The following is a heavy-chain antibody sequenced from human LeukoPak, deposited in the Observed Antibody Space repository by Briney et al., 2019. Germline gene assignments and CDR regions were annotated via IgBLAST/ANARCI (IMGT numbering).Heavy chain of an antibody. CDR3: ARDPGPFFSYYDILTGYEPVDY. J-gene: IGHJ4*02. CDR2: IIPILGIA. Sequence: SVKVSCKASGGTFSSYAISWVRQAPGQGLEWMGRIIPILGIANYAQKFQGRVTITADKSTSTAYMELSSLRSEDTAVYYCARDPGPFFSYYDILTGYEPVDYWGQGTLVTVSS. D-gene: IGHD3-9*01. CDR1: GGTFSSYA. V-gene: IGHV1-69*04.